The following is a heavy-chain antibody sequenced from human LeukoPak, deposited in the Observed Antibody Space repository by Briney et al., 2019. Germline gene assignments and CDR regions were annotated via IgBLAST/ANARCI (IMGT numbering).Heavy chain of an antibody. V-gene: IGHV4-30-4*01. J-gene: IGHJ4*02. CDR2: IYYSGST. CDR1: GGSISSGDYY. D-gene: IGHD1-26*01. Sequence: SETLSLTCTVSGGSISSGDYYWSWIRQPPGKGLEWIGYIYYSGSTYYNPSLKSRLTISVDTSKNQFSLKLTSATAADTAIYYCARVQMGGGTYIFGYWGQGTLVTVSS. CDR3: ARVQMGGGTYIFGY.